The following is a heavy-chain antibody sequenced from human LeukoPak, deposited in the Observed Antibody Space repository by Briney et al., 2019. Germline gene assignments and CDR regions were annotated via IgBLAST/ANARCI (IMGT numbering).Heavy chain of an antibody. J-gene: IGHJ4*02. CDR3: ARAPILTAYSGTLTHFDF. Sequence: ASVTVSCKASVYTFTSYYIHWVRQAPGQGLEWMGIINPSGGSTSYAQQFQGRITMTSDTSTSTDHMELSSLRSEDTAVYYCARAPILTAYSGTLTHFDFWGQGTLVTVSS. CDR2: INPSGGST. D-gene: IGHD3-9*01. V-gene: IGHV1-46*01. CDR1: VYTFTSYY.